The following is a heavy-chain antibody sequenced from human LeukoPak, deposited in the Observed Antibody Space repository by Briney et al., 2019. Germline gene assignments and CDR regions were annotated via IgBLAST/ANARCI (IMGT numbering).Heavy chain of an antibody. J-gene: IGHJ4*02. CDR1: GFTFSSDW. CDR3: ARDLSGSYVNY. Sequence: GGSLRLSCAASGFTFSSDWMHWVRQAPGKGLVWVSRINRDGRSTTYADSVKGRFTISRDNAKKSLYLQMNSLRAEDTAVYYCARDLSGSYVNYWGQGTLVTVSS. CDR2: INRDGRST. V-gene: IGHV3-74*01. D-gene: IGHD1-26*01.